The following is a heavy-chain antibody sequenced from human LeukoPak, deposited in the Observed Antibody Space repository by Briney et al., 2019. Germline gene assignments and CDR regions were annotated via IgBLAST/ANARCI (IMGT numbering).Heavy chain of an antibody. V-gene: IGHV1-2*02. D-gene: IGHD2-15*01. CDR2: IDTSNGAT. Sequence: GASVKVSCKASGYTFTSYYMHWVRQAPGQGLEWMGWIDTSNGATNYAQKFQGRVTMSRDTSIGTAYMELTNLISDDTAIYYCASEANCNGGRCSLQSVASWGQGTLVTVSS. J-gene: IGHJ4*02. CDR1: GYTFTSYY. CDR3: ASEANCNGGRCSLQSVAS.